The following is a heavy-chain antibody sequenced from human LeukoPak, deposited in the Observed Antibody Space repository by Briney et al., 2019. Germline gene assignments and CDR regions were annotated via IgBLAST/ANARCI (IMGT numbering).Heavy chain of an antibody. CDR1: GFAFSSYA. CDR2: ISGSGGST. Sequence: GGSLRLSCAACGFAFSSYAMSWVRQAPGEGLEWVSAISGSGGSTYYADSVKGRFTISRDNSKNTLYLQVNSLRAEDTAVYYCAKVSQPAGTTKYYFYYWGQRILVTFSS. CDR3: AKVSQPAGTTKYYFYY. J-gene: IGHJ4*02. V-gene: IGHV3-23*01. D-gene: IGHD6-19*01.